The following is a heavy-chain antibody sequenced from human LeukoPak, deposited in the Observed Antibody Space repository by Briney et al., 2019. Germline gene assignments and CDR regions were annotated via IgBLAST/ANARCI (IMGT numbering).Heavy chain of an antibody. CDR1: GFTFSSYA. V-gene: IGHV3-23*01. J-gene: IGHJ4*02. CDR2: ISGSGGSA. Sequence: PGGSLRLSCAASGFTFSSYAMSWVRQAPGKGLEWVSAISGSGGSAYYADSVKGRFTISRDNSKNTLYLQMNSLRAEDTAVYYCATFIVGATTSFDYWGQGTLVTVSS. D-gene: IGHD1-26*01. CDR3: ATFIVGATTSFDY.